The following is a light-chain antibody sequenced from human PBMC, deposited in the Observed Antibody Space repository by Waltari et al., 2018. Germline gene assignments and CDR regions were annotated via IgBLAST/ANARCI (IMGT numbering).Light chain of an antibody. CDR3: QSYDSSLSRSV. J-gene: IGLJ2*01. Sequence: QSGLTQPPSVSGAPGQRVTISCTGSSSNIRAGYDAHSYQLLPGTAPKLLIYANTNRPSGVPDRFSGSKSGTSASLTITGLQAEDEADYYCQSYDSSLSRSVFGGGTKLTVL. CDR1: SSNIRAGYD. V-gene: IGLV1-40*01. CDR2: ANT.